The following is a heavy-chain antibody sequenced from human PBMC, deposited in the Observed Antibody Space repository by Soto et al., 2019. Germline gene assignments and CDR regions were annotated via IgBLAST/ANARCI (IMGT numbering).Heavy chain of an antibody. CDR2: INPNSGGT. CDR1: GYSFTGYY. CDR3: ARDYRVALGY. D-gene: IGHD5-12*01. V-gene: IGHV1-2*02. J-gene: IGHJ4*02. Sequence: GASVKVSCKASGYSFTGYYIHSVRQAPGQGLEWMGWINPNSGGTNYAQKFQGRVTMTRDTSIGTAYMELSRLRSDDTAVYYCARDYRVALGYWGQGTLVTVSS.